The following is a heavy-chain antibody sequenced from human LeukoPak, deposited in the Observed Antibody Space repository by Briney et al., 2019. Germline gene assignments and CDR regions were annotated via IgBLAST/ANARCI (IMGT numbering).Heavy chain of an antibody. CDR3: AKDLTNNDYGDYDFDY. Sequence: GGSLRLSCAASGFTFSSYAMSWVRQAPGKGLEWVSAISGSGGSTYYADSVKGRFTISRDNSKNTLYLQMNSLRAEDTAVHYCAKDLTNNDYGDYDFDYWGQGTLVTVSS. D-gene: IGHD4-17*01. CDR2: ISGSGGST. CDR1: GFTFSSYA. J-gene: IGHJ4*02. V-gene: IGHV3-23*01.